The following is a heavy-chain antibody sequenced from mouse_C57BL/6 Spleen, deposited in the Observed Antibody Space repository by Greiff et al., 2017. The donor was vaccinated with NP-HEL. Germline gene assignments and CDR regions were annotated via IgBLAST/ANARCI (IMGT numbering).Heavy chain of an antibody. CDR1: GYTFTDYN. J-gene: IGHJ3*01. V-gene: IGHV1-18*01. CDR2: INPNNGGT. Sequence: EVQLQQSGPELVKPGASVKIPCKASGYTFTDYNMDWVKQSHGKSLEWIGDINPNNGGTIYNQKFKGKATLTVDKSSSTAYMELRSLTSEDTAVYYGARKEIYYGYPWFAYWGQGTLVTVSA. CDR3: ARKEIYYGYPWFAY. D-gene: IGHD2-2*01.